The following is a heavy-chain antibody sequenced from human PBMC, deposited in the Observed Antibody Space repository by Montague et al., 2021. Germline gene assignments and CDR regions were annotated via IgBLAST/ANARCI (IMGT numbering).Heavy chain of an antibody. V-gene: IGHV3-74*01. CDR3: TFYKFRETPRGFDY. D-gene: IGHD3-10*01. CDR2: ISTDGSST. Sequence: SLRLSCAASGFTFSSYWMHWVRQAPGKGLVWVSRISTDGSSTTYADSVKGRFTTSSDNAKNMLYLQMNSLRAEDTAVYYCTFYKFRETPRGFDYWGQGTLVTVSA. J-gene: IGHJ4*02. CDR1: GFTFSSYW.